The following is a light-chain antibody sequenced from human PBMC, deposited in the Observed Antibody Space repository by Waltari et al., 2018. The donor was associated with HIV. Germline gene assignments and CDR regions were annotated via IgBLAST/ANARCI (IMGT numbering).Light chain of an antibody. CDR2: QDV. Sequence: SFELTQPPSVSVSPGQTAYITCYGNKLGRMYGSWYQQKPGQSPVLVIFQDVKRPSGIPERFAGSSSGSTATLIISETQPMDEADYYCQSWDSSAAVFGGGTKLTVL. CDR1: KLGRMY. CDR3: QSWDSSAAV. V-gene: IGLV3-1*01. J-gene: IGLJ2*01.